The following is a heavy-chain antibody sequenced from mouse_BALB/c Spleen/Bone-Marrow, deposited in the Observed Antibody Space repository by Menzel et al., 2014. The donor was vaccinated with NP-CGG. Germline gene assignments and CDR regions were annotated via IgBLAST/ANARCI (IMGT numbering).Heavy chain of an antibody. CDR1: GFTFSSYA. CDR2: ISSGGSYT. D-gene: IGHD2-4*01. Sequence: EVQGVESGGTLVKPGGSLKLSCAASGFTFSSYAMSWVRQTPEKRLEWVATISSGGSYTYYPDSVKGRFTISRDNAKNTLYLQMSSLRSEDTAMYYCARQYDYDGAWFAYWGQGTLVTVSA. V-gene: IGHV5-9-3*01. J-gene: IGHJ3*01. CDR3: ARQYDYDGAWFAY.